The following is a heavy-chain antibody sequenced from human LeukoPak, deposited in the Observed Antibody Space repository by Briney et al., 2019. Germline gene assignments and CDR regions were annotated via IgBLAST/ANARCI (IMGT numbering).Heavy chain of an antibody. CDR3: ARGLTTSHQPTSYYDFWSGYRHNYYYYYMDV. J-gene: IGHJ6*03. D-gene: IGHD3-3*01. CDR1: GFTLSRYW. CDR2: IKQDGSEK. V-gene: IGHV3-7*01. Sequence: GGSLRLSCAASGFTLSRYWMSWVRQAPGKGLEWVANIKQDGSEKYYVDSVKGRFTISRDNAKNSLYLQMNSLRAEDTAVYYCARGLTTSHQPTSYYDFWSGYRHNYYYYYMDVWGKGTTVTVSS.